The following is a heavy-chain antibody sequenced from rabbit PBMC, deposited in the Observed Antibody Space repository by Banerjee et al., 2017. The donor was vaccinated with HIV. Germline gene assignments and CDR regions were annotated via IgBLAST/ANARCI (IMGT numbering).Heavy chain of an antibody. CDR3: ARDLAGVIGWNFGL. Sequence: QEQLVESGGGLVQPEGSLTLTCTASGFSFSRNYRMCWVRQAPGKGLEWIARIDTGSSGNTYYASWAKGRFTISKTSSTTVTLQMTSLTAADTATYFCARDLAGVIGWNFGLWGPGTLVTVS. CDR2: IDTGSSGNT. D-gene: IGHD4-1*01. CDR1: GFSFSRNYR. V-gene: IGHV1S45*01. J-gene: IGHJ6*01.